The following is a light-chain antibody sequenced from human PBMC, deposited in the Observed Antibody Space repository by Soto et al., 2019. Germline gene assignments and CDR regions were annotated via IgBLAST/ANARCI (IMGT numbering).Light chain of an antibody. CDR3: QKSYSTTQK. CDR1: QDIIDY. J-gene: IGKJ1*01. Sequence: DIQMTHSPSSLSASVLYIVTITFHSSQDIIDYLNLYQQKPGKAPKLLIYAASSLQSGFPSRFSGSGSGTDFTLTISSLQPEDFATYYCQKSYSTTQKFGQGTKVDIK. V-gene: IGKV1-39*01. CDR2: AAS.